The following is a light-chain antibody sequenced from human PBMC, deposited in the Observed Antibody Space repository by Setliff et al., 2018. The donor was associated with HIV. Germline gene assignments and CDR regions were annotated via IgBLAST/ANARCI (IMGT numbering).Light chain of an antibody. J-gene: IGLJ1*01. V-gene: IGLV2-14*03. CDR1: SSDVGGYNY. CDR3: SSYTGSRNYV. CDR2: DVS. Sequence: QSALTQPASVSGSPGQSITISCTGTSSDVGGYNYVSWYQQHPGKAPKLMIYDVSDRPSGVSNRFSGSKSDNTASLTISGLQAEDEGDYYCSSYTGSRNYVFGTGTKVT.